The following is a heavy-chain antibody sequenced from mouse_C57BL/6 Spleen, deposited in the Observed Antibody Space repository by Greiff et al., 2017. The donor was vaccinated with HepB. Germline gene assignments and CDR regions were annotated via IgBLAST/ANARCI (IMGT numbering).Heavy chain of an antibody. CDR2: ISYDGSN. CDR1: GYSITSGYY. Sequence: VQLQQSGPGLVKPSQSLSLTCSVTGYSITSGYYWNWIRQFPGNKLEWMGYISYDGSNNYNPSLKNRISITRDTSKNQFFLKLNSVTTEDTATYYCARDPELGRRFAYWGQGTLVTVSA. V-gene: IGHV3-6*01. D-gene: IGHD4-1*01. CDR3: ARDPELGRRFAY. J-gene: IGHJ3*01.